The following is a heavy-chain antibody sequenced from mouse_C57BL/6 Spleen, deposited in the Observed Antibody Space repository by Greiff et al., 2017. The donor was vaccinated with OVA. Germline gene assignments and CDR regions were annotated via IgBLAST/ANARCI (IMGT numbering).Heavy chain of an antibody. D-gene: IGHD2-3*01. J-gene: IGHJ4*01. CDR2: IDPSDSYT. Sequence: VQLVESGAELVMPGASVKLSCKASGYTFTSYWMHWVKQRPGQGLEWIGEIDPSDSYTNYNQKFKGKSTLTVDKSSSTAYMQLSSLTSEDSAVYYCARWLLRNAMDYWGQGTSVTVSS. CDR1: GYTFTSYW. V-gene: IGHV1-69*01. CDR3: ARWLLRNAMDY.